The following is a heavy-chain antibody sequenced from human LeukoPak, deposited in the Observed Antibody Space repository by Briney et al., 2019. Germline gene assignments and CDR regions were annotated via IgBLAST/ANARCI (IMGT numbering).Heavy chain of an antibody. CDR3: AKDRSPMPAGFDY. J-gene: IGHJ4*02. CDR1: GFTFSSYA. D-gene: IGHD1-26*01. CDR2: ISGSGGST. V-gene: IGHV3-23*01. Sequence: GGSLRLSCAASGFTFSSYAMSWVRQAPGKGLEWVTAISGSGGSTYYADSVKGRFTISRDNSKNTLYLQMNNLRAEDTAVYYCAKDRSPMPAGFDYWGQGTLVTVSS.